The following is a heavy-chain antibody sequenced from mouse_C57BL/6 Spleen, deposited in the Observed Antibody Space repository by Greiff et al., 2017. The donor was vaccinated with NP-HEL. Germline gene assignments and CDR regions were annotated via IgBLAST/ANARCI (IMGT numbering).Heavy chain of an antibody. V-gene: IGHV1-26*01. J-gene: IGHJ3*01. CDR3: ARRYYYGSSSAWFAY. CDR2: INPNNGGT. CDR1: GYTFTDYY. Sequence: EVQLQQSGPELVKPGASVKISCKASGYTFTDYYMNWVKQSHGKSLEWIGDINPNNGGTSYNQKFKGKATLTVDKSSSTAYMELRSLTSEDSAVYYCARRYYYGSSSAWFAYWGQGTLVTVSA. D-gene: IGHD1-1*01.